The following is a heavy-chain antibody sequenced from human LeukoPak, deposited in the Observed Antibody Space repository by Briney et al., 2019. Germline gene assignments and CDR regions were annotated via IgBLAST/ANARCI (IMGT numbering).Heavy chain of an antibody. Sequence: GGSLRLSCAASGFNFSNYDMHWVRQAPGKGLEWVAFIRYGGSDKYCADSVKGRFTISRDNSKNALYLQMNSLRTEDTAVYYCAEGDTSWGQGTLVTVSS. CDR3: AEGDTS. CDR2: IRYGGSDK. V-gene: IGHV3-30*02. J-gene: IGHJ5*02. CDR1: GFNFSNYD. D-gene: IGHD2-21*02.